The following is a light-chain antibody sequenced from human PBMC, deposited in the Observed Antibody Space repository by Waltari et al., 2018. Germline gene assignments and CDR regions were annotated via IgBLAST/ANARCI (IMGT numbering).Light chain of an antibody. J-gene: IGKJ1*01. Sequence: DIVMTQSPASLPVSLGERAPITCKSSQRVLYSTTNKNYLAWYQQKPGQPPKLLIYWASTRESGVPDRFSGSGSRTDFTLTISSLQAEDVAVYYCQQFYTTPWTFGQGTQVEIK. CDR1: QRVLYSTTNKNY. V-gene: IGKV4-1*01. CDR2: WAS. CDR3: QQFYTTPWT.